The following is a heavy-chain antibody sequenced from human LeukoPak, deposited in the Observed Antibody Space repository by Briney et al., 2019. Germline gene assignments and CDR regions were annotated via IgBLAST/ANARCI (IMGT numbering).Heavy chain of an antibody. CDR1: GFTFSSYA. CDR2: IVNSSYI. D-gene: IGHD5-12*01. V-gene: IGHV3-21*01. Sequence: GGSLRLSCAASGFTFSSYALGWIRQAPGKGLEWVSSIVNSSYIYYSDSVKGRFTISRDNTKNSLYLQMDRLSAEDTAIYYCARDRGYSGYAHGYWGQGTLVTVSS. CDR3: ARDRGYSGYAHGY. J-gene: IGHJ4*02.